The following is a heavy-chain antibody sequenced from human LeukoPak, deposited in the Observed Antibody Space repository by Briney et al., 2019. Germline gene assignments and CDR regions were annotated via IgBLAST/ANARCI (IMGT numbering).Heavy chain of an antibody. J-gene: IGHJ4*02. CDR1: GFTVSSTY. Sequence: GSLRLSCAASGFTVSSTYMSWVRQAPGKGLEWVSIIYSGGSTYYADSVKGRFTISRDNSKNTLYLQMNSLRAEDTAVYYCARDGYVWGSSRQRGYYFDYWGQGTLVTVSS. V-gene: IGHV3-66*01. CDR3: ARDGYVWGSSRQRGYYFDY. D-gene: IGHD3-16*02. CDR2: IYSGGST.